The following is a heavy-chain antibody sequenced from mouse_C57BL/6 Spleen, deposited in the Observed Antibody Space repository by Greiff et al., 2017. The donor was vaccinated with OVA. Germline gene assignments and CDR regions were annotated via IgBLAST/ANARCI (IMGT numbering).Heavy chain of an antibody. CDR2: IDPSDSYT. D-gene: IGHD1-1*01. Sequence: QVQLQQSGAELVKPGASVKLSCKASGYTFTSYWMQWVKQRPGQGLEWIGEIDPSDSYTNYHQKFKGTATLTVDTSSSTAYMQLSSLTSEDSAVYYCARAAGSSAMDYWGQGTSVTVSS. CDR3: ARAAGSSAMDY. CDR1: GYTFTSYW. V-gene: IGHV1-50*01. J-gene: IGHJ4*01.